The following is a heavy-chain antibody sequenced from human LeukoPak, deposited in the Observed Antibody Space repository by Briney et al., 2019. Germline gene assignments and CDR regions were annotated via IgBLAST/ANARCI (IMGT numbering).Heavy chain of an antibody. Sequence: PGESLRLSCAASGFTFSSFAMSWVRQAPGGGLEWVSSISGSVASTYYADSVKGRFTISRDNSRNTLYLQMSSLRAEDTAVYYCAKSHSVAVAGTYSTYYFDSWGQGTLVTVSS. V-gene: IGHV3-23*01. J-gene: IGHJ4*02. CDR3: AKSHSVAVAGTYSTYYFDS. CDR2: ISGSVAST. D-gene: IGHD6-19*01. CDR1: GFTFSSFA.